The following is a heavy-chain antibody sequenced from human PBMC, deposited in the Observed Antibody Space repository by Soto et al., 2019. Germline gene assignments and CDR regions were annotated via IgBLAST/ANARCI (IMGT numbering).Heavy chain of an antibody. CDR2: ISYDGSNK. V-gene: IGHV3-30-3*01. J-gene: IGHJ4*02. D-gene: IGHD2-21*01. CDR3: ARDSVMKYYFDY. Sequence: QVQLVESGGGVVQPGRSLRLSCAASGFTFSSYAMHWVRQAPGKGLEWVAVISYDGSNKYYADSVKCRFTISRDNSKNTLYLQMNSLRAEDTAVYYCARDSVMKYYFDYWGQGTLVTVCS. CDR1: GFTFSSYA.